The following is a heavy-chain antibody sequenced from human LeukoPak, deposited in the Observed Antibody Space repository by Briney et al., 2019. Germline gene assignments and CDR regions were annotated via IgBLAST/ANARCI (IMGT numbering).Heavy chain of an antibody. Sequence: GGSLRLSRAASGFTFSSYWMHWVRHAPGKGLVWVSRINSDGRSTSYADSVKGRFTISRDNAKNTLYLQMNSLRAEDTAVYYCARSTVPAVPFDIWGQGTMVTVSS. J-gene: IGHJ3*02. CDR1: GFTFSSYW. D-gene: IGHD2-2*01. CDR2: INSDGRST. CDR3: ARSTVPAVPFDI. V-gene: IGHV3-74*01.